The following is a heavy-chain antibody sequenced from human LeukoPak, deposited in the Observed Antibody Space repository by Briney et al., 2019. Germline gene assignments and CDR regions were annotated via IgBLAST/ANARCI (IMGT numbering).Heavy chain of an antibody. V-gene: IGHV4-4*07. CDR1: GGSISRYY. CDR2: IYTSGST. CDR3: ARIDRVYAIIDY. J-gene: IGHJ4*01. D-gene: IGHD2-8*01. Sequence: SETLSLTCTVSGGSISRYYWSWIRQPAGKGLEGIGRIYTSGSTDYNPSLKRPVTIPLEPFKNQFVLKIGPVTAAEQAGDYWARIDRVYAIIDYWGQGTMVTVSS.